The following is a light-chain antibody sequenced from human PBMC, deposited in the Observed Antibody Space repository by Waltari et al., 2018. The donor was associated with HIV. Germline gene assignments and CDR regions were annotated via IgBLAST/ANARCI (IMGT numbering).Light chain of an antibody. CDR2: YNS. CDR1: NIGGKS. CDR3: QVWDSSNEHVV. V-gene: IGLV3-21*04. J-gene: IGLJ3*02. Sequence: SYVLTQPPSVSVAPGAAATISCGAWNIGGKSVHWYKQQPGQAPVLVTRYNSDRPSGIPDRISVSNSGHTATLTITSVEAGDEATYYCQVWDSSNEHVVFGGGTELTVL.